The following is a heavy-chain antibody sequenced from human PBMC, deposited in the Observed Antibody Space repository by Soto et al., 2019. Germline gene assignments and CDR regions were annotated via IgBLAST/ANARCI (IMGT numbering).Heavy chain of an antibody. V-gene: IGHV1-18*01. Sequence: QVQLVQSGAEVKKPGASVKVSCKASGYTFTSYGISWVRQAPGQGLEWMGWISAYNGNTNYAQKLQGRVTMTTDTSTSTAYMELGSLRSDDTAVYYCARDLRGLTIFGVATDYYYYYGMDVWGQGTTVTVSS. D-gene: IGHD3-3*01. CDR1: GYTFTSYG. CDR3: ARDLRGLTIFGVATDYYYYYGMDV. CDR2: ISAYNGNT. J-gene: IGHJ6*02.